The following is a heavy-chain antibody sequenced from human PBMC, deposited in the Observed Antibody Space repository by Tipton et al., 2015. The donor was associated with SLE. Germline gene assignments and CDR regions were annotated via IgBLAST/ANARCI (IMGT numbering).Heavy chain of an antibody. D-gene: IGHD5-18*01. V-gene: IGHV4-61*02. J-gene: IGHJ6*02. Sequence: LRLSCTVSGASISSGTYFWSWIRQSAGKGLEWIGRIYTSGSTKYNPSLKSRVTLSLGTSKNQFSLNLNSVTAADTAVYYCARWIPLTGINVWGQGATVTVSS. CDR1: GASISSGTYF. CDR2: IYTSGST. CDR3: ARWIPLTGINV.